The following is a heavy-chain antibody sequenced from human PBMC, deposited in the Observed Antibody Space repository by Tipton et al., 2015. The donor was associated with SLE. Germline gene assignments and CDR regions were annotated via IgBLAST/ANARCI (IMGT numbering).Heavy chain of an antibody. CDR2: ITQSGNT. D-gene: IGHD2-8*02. V-gene: IGHV4-34*01. J-gene: IGHJ4*02. CDR1: GGSLGGFY. CDR3: ARGGLYWLD. Sequence: TLSLTCDVNGGSLGGFYWNWIRQPPGKGLEWIGEITQSGNTKYNPSLKSRVTMSVDTSKNQFSLKLRSVTAADTAVYYCARGGLYWLDWGQETLVTVSS.